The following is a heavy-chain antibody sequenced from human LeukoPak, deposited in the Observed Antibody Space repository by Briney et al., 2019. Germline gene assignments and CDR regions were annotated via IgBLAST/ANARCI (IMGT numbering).Heavy chain of an antibody. Sequence: GGSLRLSCAASGFIFGGFGMHWVRQAPGRGLQWVAFILYDGSQQYYAESVKGRFTISRDNAKNSLYLQMNSLRAEDTAVYYCAELGITMIGGVWGKGTTVTISS. CDR1: GFIFGGFG. CDR2: ILYDGSQQ. CDR3: AELGITMIGGV. J-gene: IGHJ6*04. D-gene: IGHD3-10*02. V-gene: IGHV3-30*02.